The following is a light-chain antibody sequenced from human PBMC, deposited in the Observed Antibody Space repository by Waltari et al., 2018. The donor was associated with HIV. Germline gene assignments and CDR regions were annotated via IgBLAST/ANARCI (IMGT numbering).Light chain of an antibody. Sequence: QSALTQPPSASGSPGQSVTTSCTGSNSDIGGYDYVSWYQLHPGKAPKLVISEVTKRPAGVSDRFSGSKSANTAFLTVSGLQAEDEADYYCSSFADRDGFYVLFGGGTRLTVL. J-gene: IGLJ2*01. CDR2: EVT. CDR1: NSDIGGYDY. CDR3: SSFADRDGFYVL. V-gene: IGLV2-8*01.